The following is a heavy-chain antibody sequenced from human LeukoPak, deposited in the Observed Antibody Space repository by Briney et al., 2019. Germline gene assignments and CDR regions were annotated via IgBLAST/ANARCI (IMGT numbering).Heavy chain of an antibody. CDR2: TYYRSKWYS. CDR3: ARGQTGSGRIFDY. J-gene: IGHJ4*02. D-gene: IGHD2-15*01. CDR1: GDSVSSNSAA. Sequence: SQTLSLTCVISGDSVSSNSAAWNWIRQSPSRGLEWLGRTYYRSKWYSDFEEYVKGRITINPDTSKNQFSLQLISATPEDTAVCYCARGQTGSGRIFDYWGQGTLVTVSS. V-gene: IGHV6-1*01.